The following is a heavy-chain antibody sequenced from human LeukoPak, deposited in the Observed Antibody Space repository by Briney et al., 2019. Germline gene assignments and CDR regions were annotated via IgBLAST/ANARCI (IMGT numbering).Heavy chain of an antibody. CDR1: GGSFSGYY. CDR3: ARERYCSSTSCSKEAFDY. CDR2: INHSGST. D-gene: IGHD2-2*01. V-gene: IGHV4-34*01. J-gene: IGHJ4*02. Sequence: PSETLSLTCAVYGGSFSGYYWSWIRQPPGKGLEWIGEINHSGSTNYNPSLKSRVTISVDASKNQFSLKLSSVTAADTAVYYCARERYCSSTSCSKEAFDYWGQGTLVTVSS.